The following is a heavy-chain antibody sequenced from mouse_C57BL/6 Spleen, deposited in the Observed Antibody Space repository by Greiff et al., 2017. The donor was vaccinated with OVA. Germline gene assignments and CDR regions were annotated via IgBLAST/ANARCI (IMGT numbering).Heavy chain of an antibody. V-gene: IGHV1-42*01. J-gene: IGHJ2*01. CDR3: ARERGNYLYYFDY. D-gene: IGHD2-1*01. Sequence: EVKLMESGPELVKPGASVKISCKASGYSFTGYYMNWVKQSPEKSLEWIGEINPSTGGTTYNQKFKAKATLTVDKSSSTAYMQLKSLTSEDSAVDYCARERGNYLYYFDYWGQGTTLTVSS. CDR1: GYSFTGYY. CDR2: INPSTGGT.